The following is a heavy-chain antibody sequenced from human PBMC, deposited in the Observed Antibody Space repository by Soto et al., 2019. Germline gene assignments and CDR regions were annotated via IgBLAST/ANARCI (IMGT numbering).Heavy chain of an antibody. V-gene: IGHV3-23*01. D-gene: IGHD3-10*01. CDR2: ISGSGGST. CDR3: AKARRITTTVRSSSDFDY. Sequence: PGGSLRLSCAASGFTFSSYAMSWVRQAPGKGLEWVSAISGSGGSTYYADSVKGRFTISRGNSKNTLYLQMNSLRAEDTAVYYCAKARRITTTVRSSSDFDYWGQGTLVTVSS. CDR1: GFTFSSYA. J-gene: IGHJ4*02.